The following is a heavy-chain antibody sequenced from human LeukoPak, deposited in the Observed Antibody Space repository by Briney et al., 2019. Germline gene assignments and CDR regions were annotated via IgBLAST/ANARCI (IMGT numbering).Heavy chain of an antibody. D-gene: IGHD3-22*01. Sequence: SETLSLTCTVSGGSISSSSYYWGWIRQPPGKGLEWIGSIYYSGSTYYNPSLKSRVTISVDTSKNQFSLKLSSVTAADTAVYYCARAGLDYYDTSGAPADSFDIWGQGTLVTVSS. V-gene: IGHV4-39*01. CDR2: IYYSGST. CDR1: GGSISSSSYY. CDR3: ARAGLDYYDTSGAPADSFDI. J-gene: IGHJ3*02.